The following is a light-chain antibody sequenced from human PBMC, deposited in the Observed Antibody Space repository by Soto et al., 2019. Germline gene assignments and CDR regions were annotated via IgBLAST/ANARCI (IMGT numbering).Light chain of an antibody. V-gene: IGKV3-15*01. CDR2: GAS. CDR1: QSVSSN. J-gene: IGKJ3*01. Sequence: EIVMTQSPATLSVSPGEGATLSCRASQSVSSNLGWYQQKPGQAPRLLIYGASTRATGIPGRFSGSGSGTAFTLTISSLQSEDFAVYYCQQYNNLPPTFGPGTKVDIK. CDR3: QQYNNLPPT.